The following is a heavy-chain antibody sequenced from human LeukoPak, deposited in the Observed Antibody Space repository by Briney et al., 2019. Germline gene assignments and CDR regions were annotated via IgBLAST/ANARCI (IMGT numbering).Heavy chain of an antibody. Sequence: GGSLRLSCAVSGFPFSVYEMNWVRQAPGKGLEWVSNIGSSGAIRHYADSVSGRSSISRDNAENSLFLQMNSLRVEDTGIYYCALLAVASDFDYWGQGALVTVSS. J-gene: IGHJ4*02. CDR1: GFPFSVYE. D-gene: IGHD6-19*01. CDR2: IGSSGAIR. V-gene: IGHV3-48*03. CDR3: ALLAVASDFDY.